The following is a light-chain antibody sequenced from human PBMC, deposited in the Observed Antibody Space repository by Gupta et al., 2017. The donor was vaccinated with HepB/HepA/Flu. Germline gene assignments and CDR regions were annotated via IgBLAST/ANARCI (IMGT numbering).Light chain of an antibody. CDR3: QQYGSSPWT. CDR1: QSISSTN. CDR2: GVS. Sequence: EIVLTQSPGTLSLSPGERATLPCRASQSISSTNLAWYQQMSGQAPRLLIYGVSSRGTGIPDRFSGSGSGTDFTLTISRLEPEDFAVYYCQQYGSSPWTFGQGTKVEIK. V-gene: IGKV3-20*01. J-gene: IGKJ1*01.